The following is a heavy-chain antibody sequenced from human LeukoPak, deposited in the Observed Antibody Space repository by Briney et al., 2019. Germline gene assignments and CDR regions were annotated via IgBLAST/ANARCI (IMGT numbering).Heavy chain of an antibody. V-gene: IGHV4-38-2*01. CDR3: ARTIVVVAYYYYMDV. Sequence: PETLSLTCAVSGYSISSGYYWGWIRQPPGKGLEWIGSIYHSGSTYYNPSLKSRVTISVDTSKNQFSLKLSSVTAADTAVYYCARTIVVVAYYYYMDVWGKGTTVTVSS. CDR2: IYHSGST. CDR1: GYSISSGYY. D-gene: IGHD2-2*01. J-gene: IGHJ6*03.